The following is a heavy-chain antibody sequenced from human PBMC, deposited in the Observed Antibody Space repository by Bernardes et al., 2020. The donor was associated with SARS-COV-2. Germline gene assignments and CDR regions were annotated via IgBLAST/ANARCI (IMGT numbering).Heavy chain of an antibody. CDR1: GLTFSSYS. D-gene: IGHD5-12*01. CDR2: ISSSSSTI. V-gene: IGHV3-48*01. Sequence: GGSLRLSCAASGLTFSSYSMNWVRQAPGKGLEWVSYISSSSSTINYADSVKGRFTISRDNAKNSLYLQMNSLGAEDTAVYYCASRLKGYFDLWGRGTLVTVSS. J-gene: IGHJ2*01. CDR3: ASRLKGYFDL.